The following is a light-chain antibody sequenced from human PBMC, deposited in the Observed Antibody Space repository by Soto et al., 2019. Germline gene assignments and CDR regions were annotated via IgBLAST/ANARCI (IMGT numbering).Light chain of an antibody. CDR1: SSDVGGYNY. J-gene: IGLJ3*02. CDR3: SAFRTGSVVL. CDR2: GVN. V-gene: IGLV2-14*01. Sequence: QSVLTQPASVSGSPGQSVTISCTGTSSDVGGYNYVSWYQQHPGKAPKLVIYGVNYRPSGVSARFSGSKFQNTASLTISGLHAEDEADYYCSAFRTGSVVLFGGGTKLTVL.